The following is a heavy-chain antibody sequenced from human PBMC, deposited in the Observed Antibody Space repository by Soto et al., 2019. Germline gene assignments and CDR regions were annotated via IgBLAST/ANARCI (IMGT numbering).Heavy chain of an antibody. CDR2: MSWNSGTI. V-gene: IGHV3-9*01. CDR1: GFTFNDYA. J-gene: IGHJ4*02. Sequence: EVQLVESGGGLVQPGRSLRLSCAASGFTFNDYAMHWVRQAPWKGLEWVSGMSWNSGTIAYADSVKGRFTVSRDNAKNSLYLQMNSLRAYYTAVYYCAKDIRRGFSSAWGDWGQGALVTVS. CDR3: AKDIRRGFSSAWGD. D-gene: IGHD6-19*01.